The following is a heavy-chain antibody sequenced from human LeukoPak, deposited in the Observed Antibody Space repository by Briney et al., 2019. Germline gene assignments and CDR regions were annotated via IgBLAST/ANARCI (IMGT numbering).Heavy chain of an antibody. D-gene: IGHD3-22*01. J-gene: IGHJ6*02. CDR2: IDDYTGNT. Sequence: SETLSLTCDVFGGSFTDYFWTWIRQSSGKGLEWIGEIDDYTGNTNYNPSLNSRVSISLEKSKNQFSLELRSVTAADTAVYYCARGRIAKIVVVHSFHYGMDVWGQGTTVTVSS. CDR1: GGSFTDYF. V-gene: IGHV4-34*01. CDR3: ARGRIAKIVVVHSFHYGMDV.